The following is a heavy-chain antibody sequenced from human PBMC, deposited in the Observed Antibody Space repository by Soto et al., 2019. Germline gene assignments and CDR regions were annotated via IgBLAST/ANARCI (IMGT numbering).Heavy chain of an antibody. V-gene: IGHV3-15*07. CDR1: GFSFSSGW. CDR3: ATEPYHSSSSGVDV. D-gene: IGHD3-16*01. Sequence: EVQLMESGGDLVKPGGSLRLSCAASGFSFSSGWMNWVRQAPVKGLEWVGRIKSEADGATTDYSPPVKGRFTISRDDSINTLYLYIHSLKTENTSVYFSATEPYHSSSSGVDVCGQGTTVTVSS. CDR2: IKSEADGATT. J-gene: IGHJ6*02.